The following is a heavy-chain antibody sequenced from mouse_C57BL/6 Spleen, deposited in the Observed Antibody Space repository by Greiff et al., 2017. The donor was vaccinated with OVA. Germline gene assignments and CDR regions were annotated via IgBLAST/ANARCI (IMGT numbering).Heavy chain of an antibody. CDR2: INPGSGGT. V-gene: IGHV1-54*01. CDR1: GYAFTNYL. CDR3: ARGYYGNSYYFDY. J-gene: IGHJ2*01. D-gene: IGHD2-1*01. Sequence: VQLQQSGAELVRPGTSVKVSCKASGYAFTNYLIEWVKQRPGQGLEWIGVINPGSGGTNYNEKFKGKATLTADKSSSTAYMQLSSLTSEDSAVYFCARGYYGNSYYFDYWGQGTTLTVSS.